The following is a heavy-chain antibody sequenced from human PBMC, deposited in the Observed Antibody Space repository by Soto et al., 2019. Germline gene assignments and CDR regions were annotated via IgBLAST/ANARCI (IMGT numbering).Heavy chain of an antibody. CDR2: IKHDGGET. J-gene: IGHJ5*02. D-gene: IGHD2-15*01. CDR1: GFTFSNFW. Sequence: EVQLVESGGGLVQPGESLRLSCAASGFTFSNFWMSWVRQAPGKGLEWVANIKHDGGETYYVDSVKGRFTISRDNAKNSLYLQMYSLRAEVKGVYYCAREGDCSGGSCYSGLHSWGQGTLVTVSS. V-gene: IGHV3-7*01. CDR3: AREGDCSGGSCYSGLHS.